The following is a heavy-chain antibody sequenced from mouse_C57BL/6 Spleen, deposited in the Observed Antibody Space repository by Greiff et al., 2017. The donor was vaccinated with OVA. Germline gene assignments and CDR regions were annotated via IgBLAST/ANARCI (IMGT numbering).Heavy chain of an antibody. CDR3: TIGMYYYGSSPLFCAY. J-gene: IGHJ3*01. D-gene: IGHD1-1*01. CDR2: IDPEDGDT. CDR1: GFNIKDYY. Sequence: EVQLQQSGAELVRPGASVKLSCTASGFNIKDYYMHWVKQRPEQGLEWIGRIDPEDGDTEYAPKFQGKATMTADTSSNTAYLQLSSLTSEDTAVYYCTIGMYYYGSSPLFCAYWGQGTLVTVSA. V-gene: IGHV14-1*01.